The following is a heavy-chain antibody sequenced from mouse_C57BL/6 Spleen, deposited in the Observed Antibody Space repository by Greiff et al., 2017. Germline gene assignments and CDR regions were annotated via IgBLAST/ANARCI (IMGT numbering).Heavy chain of an antibody. CDR3: ARYYYGFDY. J-gene: IGHJ2*01. D-gene: IGHD1-1*01. Sequence: VQLQQSGAELVRPGASVKLSCKASGYTFTDYYINWVKQRPGQGLEWIARIYPGSGKSYYNEKFKGKATLAADKSSSTAYMKLSSLTSEDSAVYFCARYYYGFDYWGQGTTLTVSS. CDR2: IYPGSGKS. CDR1: GYTFTDYY. V-gene: IGHV1-76*01.